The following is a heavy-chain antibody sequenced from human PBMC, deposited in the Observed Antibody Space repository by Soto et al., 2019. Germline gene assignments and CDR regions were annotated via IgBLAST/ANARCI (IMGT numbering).Heavy chain of an antibody. Sequence: QVQLVQSGAEVKKPGASVKVSCKASGYTFTGYYIHWVRQAPGQGFAWMGWINPNTGDTNYAQKVQGRVTMTRDTSISTVYMELSRLRYDDTAVYYCTRLGIATAYWGQGTLITVSS. CDR3: TRLGIATAY. CDR1: GYTFTGYY. V-gene: IGHV1-2*02. CDR2: INPNTGDT. J-gene: IGHJ4*02. D-gene: IGHD6-13*01.